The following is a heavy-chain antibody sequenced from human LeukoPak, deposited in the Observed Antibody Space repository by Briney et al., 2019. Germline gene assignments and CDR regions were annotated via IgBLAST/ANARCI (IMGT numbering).Heavy chain of an antibody. Sequence: SESLSLTCTVSGASISNYHWSWIRQPAGKGLEWLGRIYTSGSTHYNPSLKSRLNMSVDPSNNQFSLKLTSVTAADTAVYYCARGGAAAGAFDIWGQGTMVTVSS. CDR1: GASISNYH. D-gene: IGHD6-13*01. V-gene: IGHV4-4*07. CDR2: IYTSGST. J-gene: IGHJ3*02. CDR3: ARGGAAAGAFDI.